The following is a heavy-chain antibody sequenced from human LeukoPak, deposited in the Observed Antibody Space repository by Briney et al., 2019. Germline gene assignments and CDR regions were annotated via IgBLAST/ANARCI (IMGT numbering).Heavy chain of an antibody. CDR3: TKGGYTTYFDY. CDR2: IRATAGTT. D-gene: IGHD6-13*01. CDR1: GFTFSSYA. V-gene: IGHV3-23*01. J-gene: IGHJ4*02. Sequence: GGSLRLSCAASGFTFSSYAMTWVRQAPGKGLEWVSTIRATAGTTYYEDSVKGRFTISRDNSKNTQWLQMNSLRVEDTAVYYCTKGGYTTYFDYWGQGTLVTVSS.